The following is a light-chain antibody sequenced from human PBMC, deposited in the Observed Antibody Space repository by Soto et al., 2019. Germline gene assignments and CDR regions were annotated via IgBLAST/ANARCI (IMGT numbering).Light chain of an antibody. J-gene: IGKJ5*01. Sequence: EIELTPSPATLSLSPGETANLSCRSSQNVDKFLAWYQQRPGQAPRLLIFDASNRAPGVPVRFSGSGSGTVFTLTIGSLEPEDSAVYFCQQRKNWPPITFGQGTRLEIK. V-gene: IGKV3-11*01. CDR3: QQRKNWPPIT. CDR2: DAS. CDR1: QNVDKF.